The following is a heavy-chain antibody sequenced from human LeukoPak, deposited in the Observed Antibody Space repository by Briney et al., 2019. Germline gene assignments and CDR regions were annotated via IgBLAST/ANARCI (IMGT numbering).Heavy chain of an antibody. D-gene: IGHD3-3*01. Sequence: ASVTVSCKASGYTFTGYYMHWVRQAPGQGLEWMGWINPNSGGTNYAQKFQGRVTMTRDTSISTAYMELSRLRSDDTAVYYCARDRRFLEWLLSCWGQGTLVTVSS. CDR3: ARDRRFLEWLLSC. J-gene: IGHJ4*02. CDR2: INPNSGGT. V-gene: IGHV1-2*02. CDR1: GYTFTGYY.